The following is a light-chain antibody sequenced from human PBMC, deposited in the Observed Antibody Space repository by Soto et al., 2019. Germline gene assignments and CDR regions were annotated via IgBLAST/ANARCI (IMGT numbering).Light chain of an antibody. Sequence: DIQMTQSPLSVSASGGDRVTISCRASQGISTWLAWYQQKPGKAPKLLLYAASSLQNGVPSRFIISGSGTDFTFTISSLPPEDTATYFCQQAYGFAFTFGPGTKLEI. J-gene: IGKJ3*01. V-gene: IGKV1-12*01. CDR1: QGISTW. CDR2: AAS. CDR3: QQAYGFAFT.